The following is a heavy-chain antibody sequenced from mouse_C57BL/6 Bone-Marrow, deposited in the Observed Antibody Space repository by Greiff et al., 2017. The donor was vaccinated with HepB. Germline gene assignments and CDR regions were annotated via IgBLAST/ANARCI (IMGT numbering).Heavy chain of an antibody. Sequence: QVTLKESGPGILQPSQTLSLTCSFSGFSLSTFGMGVGWIRQPSGKGLEWLAHIWWDDDKYYNPALKSRLTISKDTSKNQVFLKIANVDTADTATYYCALIYYGNGGYYFDYWGQGTTLTVSS. CDR1: GFSLSTFGMG. CDR2: IWWDDDK. D-gene: IGHD2-1*01. CDR3: ALIYYGNGGYYFDY. J-gene: IGHJ2*01. V-gene: IGHV8-8*01.